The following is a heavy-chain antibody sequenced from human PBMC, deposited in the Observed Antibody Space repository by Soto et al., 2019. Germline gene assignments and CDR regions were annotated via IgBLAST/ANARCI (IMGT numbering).Heavy chain of an antibody. CDR1: GFTFSSYA. Sequence: PGGSLRLSCAASGFTFSSYAMSWVRQAPGKGREWVSAISGSGGSTYYADSVKGRFTISRDNSKNTLHLQMNSLRAEDTAVYYCARTNWHYEWQFDYWGQGTLVTVSS. V-gene: IGHV3-23*01. CDR3: ARTNWHYEWQFDY. D-gene: IGHD1-7*01. CDR2: ISGSGGST. J-gene: IGHJ4*02.